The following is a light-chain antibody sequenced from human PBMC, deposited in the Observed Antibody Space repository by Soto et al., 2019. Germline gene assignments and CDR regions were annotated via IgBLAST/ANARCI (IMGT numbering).Light chain of an antibody. V-gene: IGLV2-14*03. CDR1: SSDVGAYNS. Sequence: QSALTQPASVSGSPGQSITISCTGTSSDVGAYNSVSWYQHHPGKAPKLMIYDVTDRPSGVSNRFSGSKSDNTASLTISGLQAEDEADYYCSSYTTSSTRVFGTGTKLTVL. CDR2: DVT. J-gene: IGLJ1*01. CDR3: SSYTTSSTRV.